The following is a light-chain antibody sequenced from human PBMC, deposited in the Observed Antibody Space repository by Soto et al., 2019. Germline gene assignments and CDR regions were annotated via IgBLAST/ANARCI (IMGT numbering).Light chain of an antibody. Sequence: PPSASGSPGQSVTISCTGTSSDVGGYNYVSWYQQHPGKAPKLVIFEVNKRPSGVPDRFSGSKSGNTASLTVSGLQTEDEADYYCNSYAGSNSFVFGTGTKVTVL. V-gene: IGLV2-8*01. CDR1: SSDVGGYNY. CDR2: EVN. CDR3: NSYAGSNSFV. J-gene: IGLJ1*01.